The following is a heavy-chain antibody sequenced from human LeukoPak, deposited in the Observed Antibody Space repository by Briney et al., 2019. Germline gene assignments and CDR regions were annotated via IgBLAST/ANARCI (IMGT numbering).Heavy chain of an antibody. CDR3: AKWIAVAGTGEDWFDP. V-gene: IGHV3-23*01. Sequence: GSLRLSLAAPEFTFSSYSMSWVRQASGKGVGWVSAISGSGGSTYYADSVKGRFTISRDNSKNTLYLQMNSLRAEDTAVYYCAKWIAVAGTGEDWFDPWGQGTLVTVSS. J-gene: IGHJ5*02. CDR1: EFTFSSYS. CDR2: ISGSGGST. D-gene: IGHD6-19*01.